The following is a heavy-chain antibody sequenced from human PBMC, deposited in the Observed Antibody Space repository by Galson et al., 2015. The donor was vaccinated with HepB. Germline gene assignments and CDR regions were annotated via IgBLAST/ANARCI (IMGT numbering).Heavy chain of an antibody. CDR1: GFTFSSYA. J-gene: IGHJ4*02. CDR2: ISAYNGNT. CDR3: AAGTGY. Sequence: SCAASGFTFSSYAMHWVRQAPGQGLEWMGWISAYNGNTNYAQKLQGRVTMTTDTSTSTAYMELRSLRSDDTAVYYCAAGTGYWGQGTLVTVSS. V-gene: IGHV1-18*01. D-gene: IGHD1-1*01.